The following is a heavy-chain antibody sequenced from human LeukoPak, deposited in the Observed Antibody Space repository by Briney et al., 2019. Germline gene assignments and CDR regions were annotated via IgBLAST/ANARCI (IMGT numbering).Heavy chain of an antibody. J-gene: IGHJ5*02. CDR3: ARGGGSCSVSCVTNWFAP. D-gene: IGHD2-15*01. CDR2: INHSGST. V-gene: IGHV4-34*01. Sequence: AETLSLTCAVYGVSFSGYYWSWVRQPPGKGLEWVGEINHSGSTNYNPSLKSPVPISVDTSKTQFSLKLTSVPAADTAVYYCARGGGSCSVSCVTNWFAPWGQGTLVTVSS. CDR1: GVSFSGYY.